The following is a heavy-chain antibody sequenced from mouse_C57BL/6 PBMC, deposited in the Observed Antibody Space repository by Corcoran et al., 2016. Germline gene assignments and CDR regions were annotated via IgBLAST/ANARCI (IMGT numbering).Heavy chain of an antibody. CDR3: ARDYYYGSSC. V-gene: IGHV3-6*01. D-gene: IGHD1-1*01. CDR1: GYSPTSGYY. J-gene: IGHJ3*01. CDR2: ISYDGSN. Sequence: DVQLQESGPGLVKPSQSLSLTCSVTGYSPTSGYYWNWIRQFPGNKLEWMGYISYDGSNNYNPSLKNRISITRDTSKNQFFLKLNSVTTEDTATYYCARDYYYGSSCWGQGTLVTVSA.